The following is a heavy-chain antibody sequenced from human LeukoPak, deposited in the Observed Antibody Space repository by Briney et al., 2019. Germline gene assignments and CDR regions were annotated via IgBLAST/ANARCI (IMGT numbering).Heavy chain of an antibody. V-gene: IGHV3-30*18. J-gene: IGHJ4*02. D-gene: IGHD3-22*01. CDR2: ISYDGSNK. Sequence: GGSLRLSCAASGFTFSSYSMNWVRQAPGKGLEWVAVISYDGSNKYYADSVKGRFTISKDNSKNTLYMRMSSLRAEDTAVYYCAKRRYDSSGHFDSWGQGTLVTVSS. CDR3: AKRRYDSSGHFDS. CDR1: GFTFSSYS.